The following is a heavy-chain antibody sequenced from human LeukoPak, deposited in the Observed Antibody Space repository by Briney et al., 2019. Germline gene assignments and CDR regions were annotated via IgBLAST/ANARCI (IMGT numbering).Heavy chain of an antibody. CDR3: AREGPVGAKDY. V-gene: IGHV4-4*07. D-gene: IGHD1-26*01. CDR2: IYNSRTT. Sequence: SETLSLTCTVSGGSISSYYWSWIRQPAGKGLEWIGRIYNSRTTNYNPPLKSRVTMSVDTSKNQFSLKLSSVTAADTAVYYCAREGPVGAKDYWGQGTLVTVSS. J-gene: IGHJ4*02. CDR1: GGSISSYY.